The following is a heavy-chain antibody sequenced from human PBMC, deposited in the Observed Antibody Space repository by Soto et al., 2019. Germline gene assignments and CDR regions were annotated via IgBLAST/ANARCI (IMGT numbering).Heavy chain of an antibody. D-gene: IGHD3-3*01. CDR1: GGSFSGYY. CDR3: ARGYYDFWSGYLPPGSGYYYMDV. CDR2: INHSGST. V-gene: IGHV4-34*01. J-gene: IGHJ6*03. Sequence: SETLSLTCAVYGGSFSGYYWSWIRQPPGKGLEWIGEINHSGSTNYNPSLKSRVTISVDTSKNQFSLKLSSVTAADTAVYYCARGYYDFWSGYLPPGSGYYYMDVWGKGTTVTVSS.